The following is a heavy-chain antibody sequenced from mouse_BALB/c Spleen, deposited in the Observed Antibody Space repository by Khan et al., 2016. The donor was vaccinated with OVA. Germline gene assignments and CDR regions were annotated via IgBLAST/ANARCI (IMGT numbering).Heavy chain of an antibody. V-gene: IGHV3-2*02. Sequence: EVQLQESGPGLVKPSQSLSLTCTVTGYSITSDYAWNWIRQFPRNKLEWMGYISYSGSTNYNPSLKSRNSITRDTSKNQFFLQLNSVTTEDTATYCCARSGYEAWFAYWGQGTLVTVSA. CDR3: ARSGYEAWFAY. CDR2: ISYSGST. D-gene: IGHD2-14*01. CDR1: GYSITSDYA. J-gene: IGHJ3*01.